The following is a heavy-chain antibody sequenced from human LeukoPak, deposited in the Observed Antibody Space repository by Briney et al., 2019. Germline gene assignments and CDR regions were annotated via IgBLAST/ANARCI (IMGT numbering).Heavy chain of an antibody. CDR1: GGSVSSGSYY. V-gene: IGHV4-61*01. D-gene: IGHD5-18*01. CDR3: ARYSYASNGDY. CDR2: IYYSGST. Sequence: SETLSLTCTVSGGSVSSGSYYWCWLRQPPGKGLEWIGYIYYSGSTNYNPSLKSRVTISVDTSKNQFSLKLSSVTAADTAVYYCARYSYASNGDYWGQGTLVTVSS. J-gene: IGHJ4*02.